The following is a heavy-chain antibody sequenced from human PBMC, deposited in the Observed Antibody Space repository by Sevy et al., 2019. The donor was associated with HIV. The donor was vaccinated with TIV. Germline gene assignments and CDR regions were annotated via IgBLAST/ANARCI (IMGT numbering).Heavy chain of an antibody. D-gene: IGHD3-10*01. J-gene: IGHJ6*02. CDR2: VSYDGSSK. CDR1: GFTFRNFG. CDR3: VGGGSGDYYYYGVDV. V-gene: IGHV3-30*03. Sequence: GGSLRLSCVGSGFTFRNFGVHWLRQAPGKGLEWLSFVSYDGSSKYYVDSVKGQFIVSRDNSKNTLYLQMNSLRTEDTAVYYCVGGGSGDYYYYGVDVWGQGTTVTVSS.